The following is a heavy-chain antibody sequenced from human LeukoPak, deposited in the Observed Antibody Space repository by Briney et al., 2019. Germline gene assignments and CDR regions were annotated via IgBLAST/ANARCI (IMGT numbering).Heavy chain of an antibody. D-gene: IGHD2-2*02. CDR1: GFTFSSYS. V-gene: IGHV3-48*01. Sequence: GGSLRLSCAASGFTFSSYSMNWVRQAPGKGLEWVSYISSSSSTIYYADSVKGRFTISRDNAKNSLYLQMNSLRAEDTAVYYCAKGVLRGYCSSTSCYTGWFDPWGQGTLVTVSS. CDR2: ISSSSSTI. J-gene: IGHJ5*02. CDR3: AKGVLRGYCSSTSCYTGWFDP.